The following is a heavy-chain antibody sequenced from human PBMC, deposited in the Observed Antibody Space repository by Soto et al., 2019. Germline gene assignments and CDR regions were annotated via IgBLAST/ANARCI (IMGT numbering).Heavy chain of an antibody. CDR2: ISAYNGDT. CDR1: GYSFTNYG. J-gene: IGHJ6*03. Sequence: QDQLVQSGGEVKKPGASVKVSCKASGYSFTNYGITWVRQAPGQGFAWMGWISAYNGDTNYAQKLQGRVTMTTDASTSTAYLELRSLRSDDTAVYYCARDRGVAPPVAGNTHYYYYMDVWGKGTTVTVSS. D-gene: IGHD6-19*01. V-gene: IGHV1-18*01. CDR3: ARDRGVAPPVAGNTHYYYYMDV.